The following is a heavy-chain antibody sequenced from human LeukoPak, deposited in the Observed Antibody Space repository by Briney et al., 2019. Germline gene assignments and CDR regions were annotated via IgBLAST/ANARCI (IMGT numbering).Heavy chain of an antibody. CDR1: GFTFSSYS. CDR2: ISSSSSYI. CDR3: ARVTAVAGYDY. V-gene: IGHV3-21*01. J-gene: IGHJ4*02. D-gene: IGHD6-19*01. Sequence: GGSLRLSCAASGFTFSSYSMNWVRQAPGKGLEWVSSISSSSSYIYYADSVKGGFTISRDNAKNSLYLQMNSLRAEDTAVYYCARVTAVAGYDYWGQGTLVTVSS.